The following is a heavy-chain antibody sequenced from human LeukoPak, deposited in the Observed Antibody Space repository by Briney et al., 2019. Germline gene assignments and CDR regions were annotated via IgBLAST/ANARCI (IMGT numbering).Heavy chain of an antibody. Sequence: SETLSLTCTVSGDSIISSSHYWGWIRQPPGKGLEWIGSKYYSGTTDHNPSLKSRVTISVDTSKNQFSLKLSSVTAADTAVYYCARLPQYYYYYMDVWGKGTTVTISS. J-gene: IGHJ6*03. V-gene: IGHV4-39*01. CDR2: KYYSGTT. CDR1: GDSIISSSHY. CDR3: ARLPQYYYYYMDV.